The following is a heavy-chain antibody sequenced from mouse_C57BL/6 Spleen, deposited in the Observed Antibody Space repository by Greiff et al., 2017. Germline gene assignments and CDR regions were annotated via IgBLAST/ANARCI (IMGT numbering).Heavy chain of an antibody. J-gene: IGHJ2*01. Sequence: EVKVEESGPGLVKPSQSLSLTCSVTGYSITSGYYWNWIRQFPGNKLEWMGYISYDGSNNYNPSLKNRISITRDTSKNQFFLKLNSVTTEDTATYYCARDRLFDYWGQGTTLTVSS. CDR2: ISYDGSN. V-gene: IGHV3-6*01. D-gene: IGHD2-13*01. CDR3: ARDRLFDY. CDR1: GYSITSGYY.